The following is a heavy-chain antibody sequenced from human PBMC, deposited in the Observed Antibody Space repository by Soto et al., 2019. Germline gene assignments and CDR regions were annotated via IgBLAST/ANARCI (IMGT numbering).Heavy chain of an antibody. V-gene: IGHV3-23*01. Sequence: EVQLLESGGGLVQPGGSLRLSCAASGFTFSSYAMSWVRQAPGKGLEWVSAISGSGGSTYYADSVKGRFTISRDNSKDTLYLQRNSLRAEDTAVYYCAKDGRDGYNSPFDYWGQGTLVTVSS. CDR3: AKDGRDGYNSPFDY. J-gene: IGHJ4*02. CDR2: ISGSGGST. D-gene: IGHD5-12*01. CDR1: GFTFSSYA.